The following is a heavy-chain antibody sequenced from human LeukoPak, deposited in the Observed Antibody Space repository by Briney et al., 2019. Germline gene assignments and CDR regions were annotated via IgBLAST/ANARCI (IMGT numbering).Heavy chain of an antibody. CDR2: ISASGVGT. D-gene: IGHD3-3*01. V-gene: IGHV3-23*01. Sequence: GGSLRLSCAASGFTFSSYAVSWVRQAPGKGLEWVSTISASGVGTFYADSVKGRFTVSRDNSKNTLYLQMNSLRAEDTAVYYCAREKYDFWSGYYTDYYYGMDVWGQGTTVTVSS. CDR1: GFTFSSYA. J-gene: IGHJ6*02. CDR3: AREKYDFWSGYYTDYYYGMDV.